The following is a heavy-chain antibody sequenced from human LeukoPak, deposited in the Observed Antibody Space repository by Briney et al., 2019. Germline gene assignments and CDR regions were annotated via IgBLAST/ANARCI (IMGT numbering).Heavy chain of an antibody. D-gene: IGHD1-14*01. CDR1: GFIFSSYS. Sequence: GGSLRLSCAASGFIFSSYSMNWVRQAPGKGLEWVSSISSSSSYIYYADSVKGRFTISRDNAKNSLYLQMNSLRAEDTAVYYCARAPITGTTGYWGQGTLVTVSS. CDR3: ARAPITGTTGY. J-gene: IGHJ4*02. CDR2: ISSSSSYI. V-gene: IGHV3-21*01.